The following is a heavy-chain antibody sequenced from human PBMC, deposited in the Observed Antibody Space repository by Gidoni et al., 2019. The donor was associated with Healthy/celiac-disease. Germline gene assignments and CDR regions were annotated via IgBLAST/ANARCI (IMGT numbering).Heavy chain of an antibody. CDR1: GFTFDDYT. CDR3: AAQSEGYSNYVF. CDR2: ISWDGGST. V-gene: IGHV3-43*01. J-gene: IGHJ4*02. D-gene: IGHD4-4*01. Sequence: EVQLVESGGVVVQPGGSLRLSCAASGFTFDDYTMHWVRQAPGKGLEWVSLISWDGGSTYYADSVKGRFTISRDNSKNSLYLQMNSLRTEDTALYYCAAQSEGYSNYVFGGQGTLVTVSS.